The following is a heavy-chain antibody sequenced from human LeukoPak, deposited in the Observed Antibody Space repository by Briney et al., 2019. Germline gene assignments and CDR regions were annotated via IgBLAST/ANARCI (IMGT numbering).Heavy chain of an antibody. CDR2: IYSGGST. CDR1: GFTVSSNY. CDR3: ASGDYHDSSGYPTYFDS. V-gene: IGHV3-66*02. J-gene: IGHJ4*02. Sequence: GGSLRLSCAASGFTVSSNYMSWVRQAPGKGLEWVSVIYSGGSTYYADSVKGRFTISRDDSKNTLYLQMNSLRTEDTAVYYCASGDYHDSSGYPTYFDSWGQGTLVTVSS. D-gene: IGHD3-22*01.